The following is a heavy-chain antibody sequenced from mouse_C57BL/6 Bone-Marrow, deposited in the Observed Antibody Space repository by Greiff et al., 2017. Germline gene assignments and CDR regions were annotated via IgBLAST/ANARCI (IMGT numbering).Heavy chain of an antibody. CDR1: GYSFTNYL. CDR2: INPGSGGT. J-gene: IGHJ3*01. V-gene: IGHV1-54*01. D-gene: IGHD1-1*01. CDR3: AREGDYYGSSYRFAY. Sequence: VQLVESGAELVRPGTSVKVSCKASGYSFTNYLIEWVKQRPGQGLEWIGVINPGSGGTNYNEKFKGKATLTADKSSSTAYMQLSSLTSEDSAVYFGAREGDYYGSSYRFAYWGQGTLVTVSA.